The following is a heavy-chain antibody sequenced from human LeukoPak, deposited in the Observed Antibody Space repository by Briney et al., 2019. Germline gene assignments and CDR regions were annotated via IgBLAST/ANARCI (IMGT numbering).Heavy chain of an antibody. V-gene: IGHV3-21*01. CDR3: ARGRVWFGESQYFQH. J-gene: IGHJ1*01. D-gene: IGHD3-10*01. CDR1: GFAFSSYA. CDR2: ISSSSSYI. Sequence: PGGSLRLSCAASGFAFSSYAMHWVRQAPGKGLEWVSSISSSSSYIYYADSVKGRFTISRDNAKNSLYLQMNSLRAEDTAVYYCARGRVWFGESQYFQHWGQGTLVTVSS.